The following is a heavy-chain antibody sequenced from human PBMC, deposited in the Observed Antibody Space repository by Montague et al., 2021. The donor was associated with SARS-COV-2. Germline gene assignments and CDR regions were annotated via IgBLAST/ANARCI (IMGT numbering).Heavy chain of an antibody. D-gene: IGHD3-10*01. Sequence: SLRLSYAASGFTLSSYSMNWVRQAPGKGLEWVSSISSSSSYIYYADSVKGRFTISRDNAKNSLYLQMNSLRAEDTAVYYCARDCYGSGACYYYYMDVWGKGTTVTVSS. CDR3: ARDCYGSGACYYYYMDV. J-gene: IGHJ6*03. CDR1: GFTLSSYS. CDR2: ISSSSSYI. V-gene: IGHV3-21*01.